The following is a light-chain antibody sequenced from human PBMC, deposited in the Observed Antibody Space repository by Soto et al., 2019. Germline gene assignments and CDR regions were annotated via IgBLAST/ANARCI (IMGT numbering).Light chain of an antibody. CDR2: DVS. CDR1: SSDVGGYNY. J-gene: IGLJ1*01. Sequence: QSVLTQPASVSGSPGQSITISCTGTSSDVGGYNYVSWYQQHPGKAPKLMIYDVSNRPSGVSYRFSGSKSGNTASLTISGLQAEDEADYYCSSYTSSSTLYVFGTGTKLT. V-gene: IGLV2-14*03. CDR3: SSYTSSSTLYV.